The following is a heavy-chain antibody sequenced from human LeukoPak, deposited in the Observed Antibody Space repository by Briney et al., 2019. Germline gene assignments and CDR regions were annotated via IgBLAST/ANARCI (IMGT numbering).Heavy chain of an antibody. J-gene: IGHJ4*02. CDR2: ISAYNGNP. CDR1: GYTFTSSG. D-gene: IGHD3-22*01. V-gene: IGHV1-18*01. Sequence: GASVKVSCKASGYTFTSSGISWVRQGPGQGLEWMGWISAYNGNPTYAQKLQGRVTVTTDTSTSTAYMELRSLRSDDTAVYYCARAGQGFYYDTSAYYYDYWGQGTLVTVSS. CDR3: ARAGQGFYYDTSAYYYDY.